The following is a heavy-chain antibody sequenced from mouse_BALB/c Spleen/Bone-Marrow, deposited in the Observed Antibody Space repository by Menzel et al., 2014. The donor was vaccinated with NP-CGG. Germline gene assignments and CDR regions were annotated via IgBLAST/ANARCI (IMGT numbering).Heavy chain of an antibody. CDR2: ISSGGSYT. CDR1: GFTFSSFA. Sequence: EVQRVESGGGLVKPGGSLKLSCAASGFTFSSFAMPWVRQTPEKRLEWVATISSGGSYTYYPDSVKGRSTISRDSAKNTLYLQMSSLGSEDTAMYYCARHGGKGYAMDYWGQGTSVTVSS. J-gene: IGHJ4*01. D-gene: IGHD2-1*01. CDR3: ARHGGKGYAMDY. V-gene: IGHV5-9-3*01.